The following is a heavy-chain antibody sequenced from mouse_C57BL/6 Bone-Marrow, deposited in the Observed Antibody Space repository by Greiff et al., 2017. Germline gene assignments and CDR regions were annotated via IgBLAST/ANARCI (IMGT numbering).Heavy chain of an antibody. Sequence: EVQVVESEGGLVQPGSSMKLSCTASGFTFSDYYMAWVRQVPEKGLEWVANISYDGSSTYSLDSLSSRFIISRDNEMNFLYLQVSSLESADTATYYCANDEDGYAFAYWGQGTLVTVSA. CDR3: ANDEDGYAFAY. D-gene: IGHD2-2*01. V-gene: IGHV5-16*01. CDR1: GFTFSDYY. CDR2: ISYDGSST. J-gene: IGHJ3*01.